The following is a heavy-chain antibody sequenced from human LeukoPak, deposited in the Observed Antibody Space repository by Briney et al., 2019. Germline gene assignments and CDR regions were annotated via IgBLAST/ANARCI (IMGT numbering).Heavy chain of an antibody. CDR2: FSTGGTT. Sequence: PGGSLRLSCAASGFTVQSNYMSWVRQAPGKGLEWVSVFSTGGTTYYADSVKGRFTISRDNSKSTLYLQMNSLRAEDTALYYCARGGDIVGDIRSAFDIWGPGTLVTVSS. D-gene: IGHD1-26*01. J-gene: IGHJ3*02. CDR1: GFTVQSNY. CDR3: ARGGDIVGDIRSAFDI. V-gene: IGHV3-53*01.